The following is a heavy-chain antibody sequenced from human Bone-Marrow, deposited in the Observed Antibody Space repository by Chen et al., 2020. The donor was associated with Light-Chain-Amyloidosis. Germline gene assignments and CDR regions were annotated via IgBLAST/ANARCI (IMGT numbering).Heavy chain of an antibody. D-gene: IGHD3-3*01. CDR2: IKEDGSEK. V-gene: IGHV3-7*03. Sequence: EVQLVESGGGLVQPGGSLRLSCAASGFTFTSHWMSWVRQAPGRGLEWVANIKEDGSEKYFVDSVKGRFTISRDNAKNSVYLQMNSLRAEDTAVYYCARELSFWSGDFYMKQYFDYWGQGTLVTVSS. CDR1: GFTFTSHW. CDR3: ARELSFWSGDFYMKQYFDY. J-gene: IGHJ4*02.